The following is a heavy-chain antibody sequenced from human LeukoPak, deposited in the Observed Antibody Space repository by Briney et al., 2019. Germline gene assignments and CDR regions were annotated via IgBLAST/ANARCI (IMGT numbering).Heavy chain of an antibody. V-gene: IGHV4-39*01. Sequence: SETLSLTCTVSGGSISSSSYYGAWIRQPPGKGLEWIGSINYSGNTYYNPSLKSRVTISVDTSKSQFFLKLSSVMAADTAVYYCARQKWITMVRGVINWFDCWGEGILVTVSS. J-gene: IGHJ5*01. CDR1: GGSISSSSYY. CDR3: ARQKWITMVRGVINWFDC. D-gene: IGHD3-10*01. CDR2: INYSGNT.